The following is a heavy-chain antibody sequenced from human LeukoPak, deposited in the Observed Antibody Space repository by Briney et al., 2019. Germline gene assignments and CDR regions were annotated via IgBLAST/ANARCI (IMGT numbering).Heavy chain of an antibody. CDR1: GFTFSSYG. CDR2: IKTYGSST. Sequence: PGGSLRLSCAASGFTFSSYGMHWVRQAPGMRLVWVSRIKTYGSSTTYADSVKGRFTISRDNANNTLYLQMNSLRAEDTAVYYCARAISGSYGYFDYWGQGTLVTVSS. V-gene: IGHV3-74*01. J-gene: IGHJ4*02. D-gene: IGHD1-26*01. CDR3: ARAISGSYGYFDY.